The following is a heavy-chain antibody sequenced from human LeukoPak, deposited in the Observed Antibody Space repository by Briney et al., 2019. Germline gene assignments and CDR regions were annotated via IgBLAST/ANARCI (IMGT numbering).Heavy chain of an antibody. CDR1: GFTFSTYD. CDR2: VKSGGNT. Sequence: GGSLRLSCAASGFTFSTYDMRWVRQAPGKGLEWVSTVKSGGNTYYADSVKGRFTVSRDNSKNTVYLQMNSLRAEDTAIYYCAKGRTGTNYFGMDVWAKGPRSPSP. J-gene: IGHJ6*02. D-gene: IGHD1-14*01. CDR3: AKGRTGTNYFGMDV. V-gene: IGHV3-23*01.